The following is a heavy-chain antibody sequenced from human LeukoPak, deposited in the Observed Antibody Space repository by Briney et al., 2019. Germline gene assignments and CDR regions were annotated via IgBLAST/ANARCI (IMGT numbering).Heavy chain of an antibody. CDR1: GFTFSSYS. V-gene: IGHV3-23*01. CDR3: AKDLSIYSSGD. Sequence: GSLRLSWAASGFTFSSYSMSWVRQAPGKGLEWVSAISGSGGSTYYADSVKGRFTISRDNSKNTLYLQMNSLRAEDTAVYYCAKDLSIYSSGDWGQGTLVTVSS. D-gene: IGHD6-19*01. CDR2: ISGSGGST. J-gene: IGHJ4*02.